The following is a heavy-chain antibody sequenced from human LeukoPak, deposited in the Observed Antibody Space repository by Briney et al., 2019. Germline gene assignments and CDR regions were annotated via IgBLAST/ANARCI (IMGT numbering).Heavy chain of an antibody. CDR1: GFTVSSNY. CDR2: IYRGDST. D-gene: IGHD3-10*01. J-gene: IGHJ6*03. V-gene: IGHV3-53*01. CDR3: ARGGVNTMLRGVIRYYYMDV. Sequence: GGSLRLSCAASGFTVSSNYMSWVRQAQGKGLEWVSVIYRGDSTYYADSVKGRFTISRDNSKNTLYLQMNSLRAEDTAVYYCARGGVNTMLRGVIRYYYMDVWGKGTTVTISS.